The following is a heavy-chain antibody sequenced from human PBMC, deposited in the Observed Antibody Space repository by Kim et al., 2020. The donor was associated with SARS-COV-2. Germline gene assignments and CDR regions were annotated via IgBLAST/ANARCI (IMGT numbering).Heavy chain of an antibody. J-gene: IGHJ4*01. Sequence: YADSVRGRFHISRDNAKNSLYLHMKSLRAEDTALYFCARVNCTSASCYPDHWGHGTLVTVSS. CDR3: ARVNCTSASCYPDH. D-gene: IGHD2-2*01. V-gene: IGHV3-20*03.